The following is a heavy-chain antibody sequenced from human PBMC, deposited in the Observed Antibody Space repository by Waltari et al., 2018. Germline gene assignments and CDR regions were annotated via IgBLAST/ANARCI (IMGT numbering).Heavy chain of an antibody. J-gene: IGHJ4*02. Sequence: QVQLQESGPGLVKPSETLSLTCTVSGGSISNYYWSWIRQPPGKGLEWIGYIYYTGSTNSNPSLKSRVTISVDTSKNQFSLNLNSVTAADTAMYYCARTHYDTSGFWVDYFDFWGQGTLVTVSS. D-gene: IGHD3-22*01. CDR1: GGSISNYY. CDR2: IYYTGST. CDR3: ARTHYDTSGFWVDYFDF. V-gene: IGHV4-59*01.